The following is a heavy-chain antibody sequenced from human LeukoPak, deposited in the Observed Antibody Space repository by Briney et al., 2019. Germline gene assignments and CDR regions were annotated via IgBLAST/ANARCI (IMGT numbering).Heavy chain of an antibody. D-gene: IGHD6-6*01. Sequence: GGSLRLSCAASGFTLSSHWIHWVRQAPGKGLVWVSRINNDGSSTRYADSVKGRFTISRDNAKNTLYLQTDSLRAEDTAVYYCARGSLIAGRLMDVWGQGTTVTVSS. V-gene: IGHV3-74*01. J-gene: IGHJ6*02. CDR3: ARGSLIAGRLMDV. CDR1: GFTLSSHW. CDR2: INNDGSST.